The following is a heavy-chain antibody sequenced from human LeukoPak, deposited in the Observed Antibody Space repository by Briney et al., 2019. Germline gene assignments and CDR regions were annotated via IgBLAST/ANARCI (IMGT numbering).Heavy chain of an antibody. Sequence: SETLSLTCTVSGGSISGYYWSWIRQPPGKELEWIGYIYSSGNTNYNPSLKSRVTISVDTSKNQFSLKLSSVTAADTAVYYCAREVPDTAMVPLWGQGTLVTVSS. CDR3: AREVPDTAMVPL. CDR2: IYSSGNT. D-gene: IGHD5-18*01. V-gene: IGHV4-59*01. J-gene: IGHJ4*02. CDR1: GGSISGYY.